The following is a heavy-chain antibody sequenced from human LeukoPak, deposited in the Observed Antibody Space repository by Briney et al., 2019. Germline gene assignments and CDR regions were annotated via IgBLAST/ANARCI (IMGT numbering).Heavy chain of an antibody. CDR2: IKQDGSEK. Sequence: GGSLRLSCAASGFTFSSYWMSWVRQAPGKGLEWVANIKQDGSEKYYVDSVKGRFTISRDNAKNSLYLQMNSLRAEDTAVYYCGGGGIRGPCPRVGGKGTMVTVS. D-gene: IGHD3-10*01. J-gene: IGHJ3*01. V-gene: IGHV3-7*04. CDR3: GGGGIRGPCPRV. CDR1: GFTFSSYW.